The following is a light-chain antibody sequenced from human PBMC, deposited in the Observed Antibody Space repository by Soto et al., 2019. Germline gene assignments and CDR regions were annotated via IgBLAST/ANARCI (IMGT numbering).Light chain of an antibody. CDR2: GAS. CDR1: QSVSSD. CDR3: QHYNHQPLT. V-gene: IGKV3-15*01. Sequence: EIVMTQSPATLSVSTGERATLSCRASQSVSSDLAWYQHKPGQAPRLLIYGASTRATGIPVRFSGSGSGTDFTLTISSLHSEDFAVYYCQHYNHQPLTLGGGTKVDIK. J-gene: IGKJ4*01.